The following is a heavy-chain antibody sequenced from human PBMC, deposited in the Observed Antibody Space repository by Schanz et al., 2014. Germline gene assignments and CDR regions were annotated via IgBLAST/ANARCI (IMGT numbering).Heavy chain of an antibody. CDR3: AREGSGSHYRLDY. CDR2: IGVDGTTT. D-gene: IGHD1-26*01. Sequence: EVQLVESGGGLVQPGGSLRLSCAASGFTFSSYSMNWVRQAPGRGLEWVSVIGVDGTTTYYADSVKGRFTVSRDNAENTLYLQMNTLRAEDTGLYFYAREGSGSHYRLDYWGQGTLVTVSS. V-gene: IGHV3-48*01. J-gene: IGHJ4*02. CDR1: GFTFSSYS.